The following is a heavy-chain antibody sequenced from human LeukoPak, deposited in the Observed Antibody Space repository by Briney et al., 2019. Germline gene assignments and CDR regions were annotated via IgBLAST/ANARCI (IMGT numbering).Heavy chain of an antibody. CDR2: ISGSGGST. CDR1: GFTFSSYA. Sequence: GGSPRLSCAASGFTFSSYAMSWVRQAPGKGLEWVSAISGSGGSTYYADSVKGRFTISRDNSKNTLYLQMNSLRAEDTAVYYCAAQYYDSSGYYRLGAFDIWGQGTMVTVSS. D-gene: IGHD3-22*01. V-gene: IGHV3-23*01. CDR3: AAQYYDSSGYYRLGAFDI. J-gene: IGHJ3*02.